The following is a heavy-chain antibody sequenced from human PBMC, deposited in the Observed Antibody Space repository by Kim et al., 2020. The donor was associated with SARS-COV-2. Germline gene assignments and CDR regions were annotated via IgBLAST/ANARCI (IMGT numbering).Heavy chain of an antibody. CDR3: ARDSSWKQLLDFFHFDY. D-gene: IGHD3-3*01. CDR2: IKQDGSDQ. Sequence: GGSLRLSCAASGFPISIYRMSWVSQAPGKGLEWVAQIKQDGSDQYYVDSVKGRFTITRDNARNSLHLEMTRPRVEDTAMYYCARDSSWKQLLDFFHFDY. CDR1: GFPISIYR. J-gene: IGHJ4*01. V-gene: IGHV3-7*01.